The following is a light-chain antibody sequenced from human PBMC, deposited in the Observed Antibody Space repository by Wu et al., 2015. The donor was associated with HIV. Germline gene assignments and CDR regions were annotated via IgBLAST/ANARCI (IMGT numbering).Light chain of an antibody. V-gene: IGKV1-39*01. J-gene: IGKJ1*01. CDR1: QSISSY. CDR3: QQSYSTLQT. CDR2: AAS. Sequence: DIQMTQSPSSLSASAGDRVTITCRASQSISSYLNWYQQKPGKAPKLLIYAASSLQSGVPSRFSGSGSGTDFTLTISSLQPEDFATYYCQQSYSTLQTFGQGTKVEIK.